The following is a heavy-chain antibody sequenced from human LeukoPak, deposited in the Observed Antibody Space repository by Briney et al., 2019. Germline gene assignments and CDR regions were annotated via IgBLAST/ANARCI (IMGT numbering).Heavy chain of an antibody. J-gene: IGHJ5*02. CDR1: GFTFTSSA. CDR2: IVVGSGNT. CDR3: AADRDCSGGSCYVRFDP. V-gene: IGHV1-58*01. Sequence: SVKVSCKASGFTFTSSAVQWVRQARGQRLEWIGWIVVGSGNTNYAQKFQERVTITRDMSTSTAYMELSSLRSEDTAVYYRAADRDCSGGSCYVRFDPWGQGTLVTVSS. D-gene: IGHD2-15*01.